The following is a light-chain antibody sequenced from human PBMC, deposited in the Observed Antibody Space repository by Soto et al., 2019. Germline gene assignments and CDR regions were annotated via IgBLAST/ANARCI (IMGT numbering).Light chain of an antibody. V-gene: IGLV2-11*01. CDR1: SSDVGGYNC. Sequence: QSVLTQPRSVSGSPGQSVTISCTGTSSDVGGYNCVSWYQQHPGKTPQLMIYDVTQRPSGVPDRFSGSKSGNTASLTISGLQAEDEADYYCCSHSASYTLVFGTGTKVTVL. CDR2: DVT. CDR3: CSHSASYTLV. J-gene: IGLJ1*01.